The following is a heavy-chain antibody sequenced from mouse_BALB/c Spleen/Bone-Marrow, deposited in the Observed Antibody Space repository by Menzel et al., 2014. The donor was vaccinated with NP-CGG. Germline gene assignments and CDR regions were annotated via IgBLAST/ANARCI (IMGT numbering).Heavy chain of an antibody. CDR1: GYTFTSFW. CDR3: TNYGYD. J-gene: IGHJ2*01. CDR2: INPSNGRT. Sequence: QVQLQQSGAELVKPGASVKLSCKASGYTFTSFWMHWVELRPGQGFEWIGEINPSNGRTNYNEKFKRKATLTVDKSPSTAYMQLSSLTSEDSAVYYCTNYGYDWGRGTTLTVSS. V-gene: IGHV1S16*01. D-gene: IGHD1-2*01.